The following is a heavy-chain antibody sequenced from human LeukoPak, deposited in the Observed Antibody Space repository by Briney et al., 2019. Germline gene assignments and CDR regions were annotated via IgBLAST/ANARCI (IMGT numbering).Heavy chain of an antibody. Sequence: SETLSLTCAVYGGSFSGYYWSWIRQPPGKGLEWIGEINHSGSTNYNPSLKSRVTISVDTSKNQFSLKLSPVTAADTAVYYCARGRTELAAAGNIDYWGQGTLVTVSS. V-gene: IGHV4-34*01. D-gene: IGHD6-13*01. CDR3: ARGRTELAAAGNIDY. CDR1: GGSFSGYY. CDR2: INHSGST. J-gene: IGHJ4*02.